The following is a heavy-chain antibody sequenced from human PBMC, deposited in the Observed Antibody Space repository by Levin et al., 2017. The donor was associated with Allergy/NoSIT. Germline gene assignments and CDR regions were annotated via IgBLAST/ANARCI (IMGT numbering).Heavy chain of an antibody. D-gene: IGHD1-1*01. CDR1: GFTVSNSY. CDR3: SKQRHSQTIFDY. V-gene: IGHV3-66*02. J-gene: IGHJ4*02. Sequence: ASVKVSCAASGFTVSNSYISWVRQAPGKGLEWVSAFYADGRIFYADSMKDRFTISRDDSKNTVYLQMNSLRPEDTAVYHCSKQRHSQTIFDYWGQGSLVTVSS. CDR2: FYADGRI.